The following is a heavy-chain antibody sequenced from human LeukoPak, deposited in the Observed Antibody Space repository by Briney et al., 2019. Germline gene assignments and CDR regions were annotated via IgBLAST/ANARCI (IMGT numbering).Heavy chain of an antibody. Sequence: PGGSLRLSCAASGFSSSNYGFHWVRQAPGKGLEWVAVIWHDGSHPYYADSVKGRFIISRDNSKSTLFIQMHSLTAEDTAVYYCARDPDLYGDSFFDFWGQGTLVTVSS. CDR2: IWHDGSHP. CDR3: ARDPDLYGDSFFDF. V-gene: IGHV3-33*01. J-gene: IGHJ4*02. D-gene: IGHD4-17*01. CDR1: GFSSSNYG.